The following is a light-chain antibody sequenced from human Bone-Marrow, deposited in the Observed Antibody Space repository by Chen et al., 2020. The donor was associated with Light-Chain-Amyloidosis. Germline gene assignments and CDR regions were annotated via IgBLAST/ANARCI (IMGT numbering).Light chain of an antibody. CDR2: VYS. J-gene: IGLJ3*02. V-gene: IGLV3-21*02. CDR3: QVWDRSSDRPV. Sequence: SYVLTQPSSVSVAPGETATNACGGNNIGSTSVHWYQQTPGQAPLLVVYVYSDRPSGIPERLSGSNSGNTATLTIRRVEAGDEADYYCQVWDRSSDRPVFGGGTKLTVL. CDR1: NIGSTS.